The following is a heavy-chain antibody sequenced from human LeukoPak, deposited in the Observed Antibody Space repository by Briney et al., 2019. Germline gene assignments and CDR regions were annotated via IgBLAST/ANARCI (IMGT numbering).Heavy chain of an antibody. CDR2: ISSSSSYI. J-gene: IGHJ5*02. D-gene: IGHD6-13*01. Sequence: PGGSLRLSCAASGFTFSSYAISWVRQAPGKGLEWVSSISSSSSYIYYADSVKGRFTISRDDSKNTLYLQMNSLRAEDTAVYYCAKGGQQLVPNWFDPWGQGTLVTVSS. CDR1: GFTFSSYA. V-gene: IGHV3-23*01. CDR3: AKGGQQLVPNWFDP.